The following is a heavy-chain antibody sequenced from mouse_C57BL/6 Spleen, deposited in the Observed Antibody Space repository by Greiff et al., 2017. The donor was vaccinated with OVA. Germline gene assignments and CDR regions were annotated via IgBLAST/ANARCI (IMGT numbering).Heavy chain of an antibody. J-gene: IGHJ2*01. CDR2: ISSGGSYT. CDR3: ARRDVFDY. Sequence: EVKLVESGGDLVKPGGSLKLSCAASGFTFSSYGMSWVRQTPDKRLEWVATISSGGSYTYYPDSVKGRFTISRDNAKNTLYLQLSSLKSEDTAMYYCARRDVFDYWGQGTTLTVSS. V-gene: IGHV5-6*02. CDR1: GFTFSSYG.